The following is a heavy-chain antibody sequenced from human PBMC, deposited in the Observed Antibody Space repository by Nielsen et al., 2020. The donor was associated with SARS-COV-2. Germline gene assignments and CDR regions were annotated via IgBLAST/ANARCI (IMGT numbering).Heavy chain of an antibody. V-gene: IGHV1-69*06. J-gene: IGHJ3*02. CDR3: AREYCSGGSCYSAHDAFDI. Sequence: SVKVSCKASGGTFSSYAISWVRQAPGQGLEWMGGIIPIFGTANYAQKFQGRATITADKSTSTAYMELSSLRSEDTAVYYCAREYCSGGSCYSAHDAFDIWGQGTMVTVSS. D-gene: IGHD2-15*01. CDR2: IIPIFGTA. CDR1: GGTFSSYA.